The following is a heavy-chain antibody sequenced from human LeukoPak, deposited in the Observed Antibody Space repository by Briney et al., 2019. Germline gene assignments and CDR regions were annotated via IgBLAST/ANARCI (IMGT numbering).Heavy chain of an antibody. D-gene: IGHD3-3*01. Sequence: GRSLRLSCAASGFTFSSYGMHWVRQAPGKGLEWVAVIWYDGSNKYYADSVKGRFTISRDNSKNTLYLQMNSLRAEDTAVYYCARDRLKSYEAFDYRGQGTLVTVSS. CDR2: IWYDGSNK. CDR1: GFTFSSYG. CDR3: ARDRLKSYEAFDY. V-gene: IGHV3-33*01. J-gene: IGHJ4*02.